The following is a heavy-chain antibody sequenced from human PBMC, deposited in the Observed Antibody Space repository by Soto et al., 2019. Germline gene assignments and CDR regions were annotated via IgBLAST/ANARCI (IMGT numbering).Heavy chain of an antibody. Sequence: EVQLVESGGGLVQPGGSLRLSCAASGFTFSDHYMDWVRQAPGKGLEWVARTRNKANSYTTEYAASVKGRFTISRDDSKNSLYLQMNSLKTEDTAVYYCARGGTVSRYGSGTYYSYYGMDVW. V-gene: IGHV3-72*01. CDR1: GFTFSDHY. J-gene: IGHJ6*01. CDR3: ARGGTVSRYGSGTYYSYYGMDV. CDR2: TRNKANSYTT. D-gene: IGHD3-10*01.